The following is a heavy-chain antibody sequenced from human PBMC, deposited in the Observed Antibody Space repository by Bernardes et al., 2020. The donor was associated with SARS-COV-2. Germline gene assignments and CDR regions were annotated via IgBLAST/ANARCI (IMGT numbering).Heavy chain of an antibody. D-gene: IGHD2-2*01. Sequence: SETLSLTCTVSGGSISSYYWSWIRQPPGKGLEWIGYIYYSGSTTYNPSLKSRVTISVDTSKNQFSLKLSSVTAADTAVYYCARLLPDCSSTSCYVGAGYYFDYWGQGTLVTVSS. V-gene: IGHV4-59*08. CDR3: ARLLPDCSSTSCYVGAGYYFDY. CDR1: GGSISSYY. CDR2: IYYSGST. J-gene: IGHJ4*02.